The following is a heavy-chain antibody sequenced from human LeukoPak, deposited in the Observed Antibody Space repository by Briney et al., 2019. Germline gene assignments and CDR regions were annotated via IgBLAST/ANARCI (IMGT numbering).Heavy chain of an antibody. Sequence: SVKVSCKASGGTFSSYAISWVRQAPGQGLEWMGRIIPILGIANYAQKFQGRVTITADKSTSTAYMELSSLRSEDTAVYYCASGGLQDSTATGFDYWGQGTLVTVSS. V-gene: IGHV1-69*04. J-gene: IGHJ4*02. D-gene: IGHD4-17*01. CDR3: ASGGLQDSTATGFDY. CDR2: IIPILGIA. CDR1: GGTFSSYA.